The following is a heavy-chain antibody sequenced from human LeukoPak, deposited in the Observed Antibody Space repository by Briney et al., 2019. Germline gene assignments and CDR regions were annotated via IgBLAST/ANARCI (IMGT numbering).Heavy chain of an antibody. V-gene: IGHV3-9*01. CDR1: GFTFDDYA. J-gene: IGHJ4*02. CDR2: ISWNSGSI. D-gene: IGHD3-10*01. CDR3: AAFKSRGVRGVTYFDY. Sequence: PGGSLRLSCAASGFTFDDYAMHWVRQAPGKGLEWVSGISWNSGSIGYADSVKGRFTISRDNAKNSLYLQMNSLRAEDTALYYCAAFKSRGVRGVTYFDYWGQGTLVTVSS.